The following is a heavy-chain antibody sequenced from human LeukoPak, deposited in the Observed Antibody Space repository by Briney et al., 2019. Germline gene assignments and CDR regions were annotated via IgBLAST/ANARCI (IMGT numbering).Heavy chain of an antibody. J-gene: IGHJ5*02. CDR2: IYPGDSET. D-gene: IGHD6-13*01. CDR1: GYSFTSYW. V-gene: IGHV5-51*01. Sequence: GESLKISCKGSGYSFTSYWIGWVRQMPGKGLEWMGIIYPGDSETIYSASFQGQVTMSVDKSISTAYLQWNSLKASDTAMYYCARQAVMDSNRWYPFNWFDPWGQGTLVTVSS. CDR3: ARQAVMDSNRWYPFNWFDP.